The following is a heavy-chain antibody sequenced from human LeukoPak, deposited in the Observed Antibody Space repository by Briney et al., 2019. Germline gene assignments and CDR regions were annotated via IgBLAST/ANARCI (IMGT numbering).Heavy chain of an antibody. CDR3: TRAGYSSGFDS. Sequence: PGGSLRLSCAASGFTFSGYWMHWVCQAPGKGLVWVSRINSDGYSITYADSVEGRFTISRDNAKNTLYLQMNSLIAEDTAVYFCTRAGYSSGFDSWGQGTLVTVSS. V-gene: IGHV3-74*03. CDR2: INSDGYSI. CDR1: GFTFSGYW. D-gene: IGHD6-19*01. J-gene: IGHJ5*01.